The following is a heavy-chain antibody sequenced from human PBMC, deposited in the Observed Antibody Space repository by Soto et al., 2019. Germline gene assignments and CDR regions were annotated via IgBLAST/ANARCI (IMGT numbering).Heavy chain of an antibody. Sequence: PGGSLRLSCAASGFSLSDHGVNWVRQAPGKGLEWISSVNRGASSLYYAESVKGRFTMSRDDAKNSVYLQMNSLRDEDTAVYYCARQINWRDGGAWGQGTLVTAPQ. V-gene: IGHV3-48*02. CDR3: ARQINWRDGGA. CDR1: GFSLSDHG. CDR2: VNRGASSL. D-gene: IGHD3-16*01. J-gene: IGHJ5*02.